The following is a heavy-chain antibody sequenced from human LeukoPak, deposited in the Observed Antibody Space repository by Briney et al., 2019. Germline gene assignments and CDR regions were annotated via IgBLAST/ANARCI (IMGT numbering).Heavy chain of an antibody. V-gene: IGHV4-34*01. CDR1: GGSFSGYY. Sequence: SETLSLTCAVYGGSFSGYYWSWIRQPPGKGLEWIGEINHSGSTNYNPSLKSRVTISVDTSKNQFSLKLSSVTAADTAVYYCARSQSNYDILTGYYYNYGMDVWGQGTTVTVSS. J-gene: IGHJ6*02. D-gene: IGHD3-9*01. CDR2: INHSGST. CDR3: ARSQSNYDILTGYYYNYGMDV.